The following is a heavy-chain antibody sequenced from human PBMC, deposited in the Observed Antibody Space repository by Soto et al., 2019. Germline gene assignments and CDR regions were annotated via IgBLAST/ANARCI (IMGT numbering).Heavy chain of an antibody. J-gene: IGHJ6*02. V-gene: IGHV1-46*01. D-gene: IGHD3-10*01. CDR3: ARVRGGELYDGMDV. Sequence: QVQLVQSGAEVKKPGASVKVSCKASGYTFTSYYIHCVRQAPGQGLEWMGVINPSGGSTSYAQKFQGRVTMTRDTSTSTVYMERSSLRSEDTAVYDCARVRGGELYDGMDVWGQGTTVTVSS. CDR1: GYTFTSYY. CDR2: INPSGGST.